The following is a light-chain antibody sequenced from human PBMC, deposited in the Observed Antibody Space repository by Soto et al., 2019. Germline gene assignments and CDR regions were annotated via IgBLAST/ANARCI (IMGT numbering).Light chain of an antibody. CDR2: EVS. J-gene: IGLJ1*01. V-gene: IGLV2-8*01. CDR1: SSDVGGYNY. CDR3: SSYAGSTLYV. Sequence: QSALTQPPSASGSPGQSVTISCTGTSSDVGGYNYVSWYQQHPGKAPKLMIYEVSKRPSGVPDRFSGSKSGNTASLTVSGLQAEEEADYYCSSYAGSTLYVFGTGTQLTVL.